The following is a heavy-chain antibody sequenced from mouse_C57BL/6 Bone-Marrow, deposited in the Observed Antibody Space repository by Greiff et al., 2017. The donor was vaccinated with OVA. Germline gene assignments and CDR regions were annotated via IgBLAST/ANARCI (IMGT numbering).Heavy chain of an antibody. D-gene: IGHD2-4*01. CDR2: IYPGGGYT. J-gene: IGHJ3*01. Sequence: QVQLQQSGAELVRPGTSVKMSCKASGYTFTNYWIGWAKQRPGHGLEWIGDIYPGGGYTNYNEKFKGKATLTAEKSSSTAYMQVRSLKSEDSAIYYCARHYDYDDGFADGGQGTLVTGSA. CDR1: GYTFTNYW. V-gene: IGHV1-63*01. CDR3: ARHYDYDDGFAD.